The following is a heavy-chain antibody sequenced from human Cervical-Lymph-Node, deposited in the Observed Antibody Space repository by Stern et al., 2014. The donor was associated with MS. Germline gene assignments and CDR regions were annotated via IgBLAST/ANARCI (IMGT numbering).Heavy chain of an antibody. CDR1: GYTFTSYS. CDR2: INTNTGNP. V-gene: IGHV7-4-1*02. CDR3: ARAYSSTWYPGEFFDY. D-gene: IGHD6-13*01. Sequence: QDQLVQSGSELKKPGASVKVSCKASGYTFTSYSINWVRQAPGQGLEWMGWINTNTGNPTYARGLTGRFVFSLDTSVSTAYLQITSLKGDDTAVYYCARAYSSTWYPGEFFDYWGQGTLVTVSS. J-gene: IGHJ4*02.